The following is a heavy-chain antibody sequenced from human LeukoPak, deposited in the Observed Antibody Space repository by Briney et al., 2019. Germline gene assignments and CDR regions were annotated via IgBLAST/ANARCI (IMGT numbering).Heavy chain of an antibody. J-gene: IGHJ6*02. D-gene: IGHD6-19*01. CDR2: FFTGGST. Sequence: SETLSLTCTVSGGSIDSHYWSWNRQSAGKGLEWIGRFFTGGSTYYNPSLESRVTMSVDTSKNQFSLKLRSVTAADTAVYFCAKGSGVAVGMDVWGQGTTVIVSS. CDR3: AKGSGVAVGMDV. CDR1: GGSIDSHY. V-gene: IGHV4-4*07.